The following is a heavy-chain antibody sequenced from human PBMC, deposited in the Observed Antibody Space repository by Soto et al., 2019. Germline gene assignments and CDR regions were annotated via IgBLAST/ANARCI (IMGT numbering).Heavy chain of an antibody. D-gene: IGHD2-15*01. V-gene: IGHV1-2*02. CDR3: ARRHLLGYIRWYFDP. Sequence: ASVMVSCKASGYTFTENQIHWLRRAPGQRLQWLGRIDPKSGDTTFAPTFQGRVTMTRDTSTNTAYLELTRLTSDDTAIYYCARRHLLGYIRWYFDPWGLGTLVTSPQ. CDR2: IDPKSGDT. CDR1: GYTFTENQ. J-gene: IGHJ5*02.